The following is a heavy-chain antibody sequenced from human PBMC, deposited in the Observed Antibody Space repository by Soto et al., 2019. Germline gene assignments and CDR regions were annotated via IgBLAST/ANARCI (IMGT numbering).Heavy chain of an antibody. CDR1: GGTFSSYA. CDR2: IIPIFGTA. Sequence: ASVKVSCKASGGTFSSYAISWVRQAPGQGLEWMGGIIPIFGTANYAQKFQGRVTVTADESTSTAYMELSSLRSEDTAVYYCARRITMIVVVTRGAFDIWGQGTMVTV. CDR3: ARRITMIVVVTRGAFDI. J-gene: IGHJ3*02. V-gene: IGHV1-69*13. D-gene: IGHD3-22*01.